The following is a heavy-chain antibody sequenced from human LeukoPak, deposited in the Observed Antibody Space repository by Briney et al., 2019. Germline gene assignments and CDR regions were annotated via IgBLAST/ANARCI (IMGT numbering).Heavy chain of an antibody. Sequence: GGSLRLSCAASGFIFSDHYMDWVRQAPGKGLEWVSVIYSGGSTYYADSVKGRFTISRDNSKNTLYLQMNSLRAEDTAVYYCARPGTYYDFWSGYYDYWGQGTLVTVSS. CDR1: GFIFSDHY. D-gene: IGHD3-3*01. V-gene: IGHV3-53*01. J-gene: IGHJ4*02. CDR2: IYSGGST. CDR3: ARPGTYYDFWSGYYDY.